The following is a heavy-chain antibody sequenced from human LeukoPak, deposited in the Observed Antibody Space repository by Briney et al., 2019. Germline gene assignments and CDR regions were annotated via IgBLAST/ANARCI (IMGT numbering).Heavy chain of an antibody. D-gene: IGHD3-10*01. J-gene: IGHJ3*02. CDR2: IHYSGTT. V-gene: IGHV4-59*01. Sequence: SETLSLTCTVSGGSISGYYWSWIRQTPGKGLEWIGSIHYSGTTNYNPSLKSRLTISVDTSKNQFSLKVTSVSAADTAVYYCARTFVQWFGGLSVSQAPDIWGQGTMVTVSS. CDR1: GGSISGYY. CDR3: ARTFVQWFGGLSVSQAPDI.